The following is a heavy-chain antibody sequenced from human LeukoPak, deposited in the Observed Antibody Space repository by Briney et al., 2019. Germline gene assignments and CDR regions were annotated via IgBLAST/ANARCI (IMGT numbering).Heavy chain of an antibody. Sequence: LAGGSLRLSCAASGFNFRSNFMSWVRQAPGKGLEWVSSIHSNGNTDYADSVKGRFTISRDTSKNTLFFHMNSLRVEDTALYYCAKSPPRDILTGYYFYYDTWGQGALVTVSS. CDR3: AKSPPRDILTGYYFYYDT. J-gene: IGHJ4*02. CDR2: IHSNGNT. D-gene: IGHD3-9*01. CDR1: GFNFRSNF. V-gene: IGHV3-53*01.